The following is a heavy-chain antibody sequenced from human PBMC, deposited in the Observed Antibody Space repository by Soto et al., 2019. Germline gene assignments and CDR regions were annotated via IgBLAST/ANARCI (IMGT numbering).Heavy chain of an antibody. CDR2: IRYDGSDE. V-gene: IGHV3-33*08. J-gene: IGHJ4*02. D-gene: IGHD1-26*01. Sequence: GGSLRRSCAASASIFKSHGMHWVRQAPGKGLEWVAIIRYDGSDEHYGDSVKGRFTISRDNSKNMLYLQMNSLRAEDTAVYYCARDGVGATTFFGFLDYWGQGTLVTVSS. CDR1: ASIFKSHG. CDR3: ARDGVGATTFFGFLDY.